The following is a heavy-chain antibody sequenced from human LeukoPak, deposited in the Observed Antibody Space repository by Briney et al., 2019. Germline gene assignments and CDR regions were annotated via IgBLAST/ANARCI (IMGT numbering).Heavy chain of an antibody. CDR2: INGDGSST. CDR1: GFTFSSYW. CDR3: ARGNDYDFWSGSRYYFDY. Sequence: GGSLRLSCAASGFTFSSYWMHWVRQAPGKGLVWVARINGDGSSTSYADSVKGRFTISRDNGKNSLYLQMNSLRAEDTAVYYCARGNDYDFWSGSRYYFDYWGQGTLVTVSS. J-gene: IGHJ4*02. D-gene: IGHD3-3*01. V-gene: IGHV3-74*01.